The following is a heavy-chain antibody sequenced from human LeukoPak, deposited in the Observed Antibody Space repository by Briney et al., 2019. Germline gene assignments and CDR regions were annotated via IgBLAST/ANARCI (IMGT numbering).Heavy chain of an antibody. CDR1: GGTFSSYT. CDR3: AIAQRVGSEIDY. CDR2: IIPILGIA. V-gene: IGHV1-69*02. J-gene: IGHJ4*02. Sequence: SVKDSCKAYGGTFSSYTISWVRQAPGQGLEWMGRIIPILGIANYAQKFQGRVTIPEDKSTSTAYMQLSSLRSEDSAVYDCAIAQRVGSEIDYWGQGTLVTVSS. D-gene: IGHD2-2*01.